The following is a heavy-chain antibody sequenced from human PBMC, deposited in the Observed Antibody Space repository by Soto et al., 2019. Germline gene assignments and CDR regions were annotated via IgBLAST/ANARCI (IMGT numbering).Heavy chain of an antibody. CDR3: AIPPPEYGDYEQYFQH. CDR2: ISGSGGST. CDR1: GFTFSSYA. J-gene: IGHJ1*01. V-gene: IGHV3-23*01. D-gene: IGHD4-17*01. Sequence: GESLKISCAASGFTFSSYAMSWVRQAPGKGLEWVSAISGSGGSTYYADSVKGRFTISRDNSKNTLYLQMNSLRAEDTAVYYCAIPPPEYGDYEQYFQHWGQGTLVTVSS.